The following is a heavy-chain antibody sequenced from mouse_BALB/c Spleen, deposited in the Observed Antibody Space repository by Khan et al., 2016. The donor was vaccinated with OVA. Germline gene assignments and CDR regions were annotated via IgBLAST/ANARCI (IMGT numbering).Heavy chain of an antibody. D-gene: IGHD2-2*01. CDR2: INTYTGEP. V-gene: IGHV9-3-1*01. Sequence: QIQLVQSGPELKNPGETVRISCKASGYPFTKNGMNWVKQTPGKGLKWMGWINTYTGEPAYADDFKGRFAFSLETSASTAYLQISNLKNEDTAKYFCARVGYTGTMGYWGQGTSVTVAS. CDR1: GYPFTKNG. CDR3: ARVGYTGTMGY. J-gene: IGHJ4*01.